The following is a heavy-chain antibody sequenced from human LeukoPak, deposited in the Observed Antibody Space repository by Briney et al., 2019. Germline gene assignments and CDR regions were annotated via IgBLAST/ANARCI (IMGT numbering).Heavy chain of an antibody. CDR3: VKGRSPDGYNLRIDGFDI. D-gene: IGHD5-24*01. CDR2: ISWNSGNI. J-gene: IGHJ3*02. CDR1: GFTFDDYA. V-gene: IGHV3-9*01. Sequence: PGRSLRLSCAAPGFTFDDYAIYWVRQAPGKGLEWVSGISWNSGNIGYADSVRGRFTISRDNAKNSLYLQMNSLRAGDTALYYCVKGRSPDGYNLRIDGFDIWGQGTMVTVSS.